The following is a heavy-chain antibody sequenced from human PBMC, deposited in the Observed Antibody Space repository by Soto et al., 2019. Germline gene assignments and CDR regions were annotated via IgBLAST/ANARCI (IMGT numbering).Heavy chain of an antibody. CDR3: ARTFQYCSGGSCYYAMDV. Sequence: QVQLVQSGAEEKKPGASVKVSCKASGYTFTSNAMHWVRQAPGQRLEWMGWIIAGNGNTKYSQKFQGRVPITRDTSASTAYMELSSLRSEDTAVYYCARTFQYCSGGSCYYAMDVWGQGTTVTVSS. CDR1: GYTFTSNA. D-gene: IGHD2-15*01. J-gene: IGHJ6*02. CDR2: IIAGNGNT. V-gene: IGHV1-3*05.